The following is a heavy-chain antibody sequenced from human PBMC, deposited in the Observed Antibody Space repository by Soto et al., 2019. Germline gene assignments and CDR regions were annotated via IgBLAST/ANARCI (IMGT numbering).Heavy chain of an antibody. CDR2: ISSSSSYT. V-gene: IGHV3-11*05. D-gene: IGHD6-25*01. CDR3: AREAGAAGRVDY. J-gene: IGHJ4*02. Sequence: QVQLVESGGGLVKPGGSLRLSCAASGFTFSDYYMSWIRQAPGKGLEWVSYISSSSSYTNYADSVKGRFTISRDNAKNSLYLQRNSLRAEDTAVYYCAREAGAAGRVDYWGQGTLVTVSS. CDR1: GFTFSDYY.